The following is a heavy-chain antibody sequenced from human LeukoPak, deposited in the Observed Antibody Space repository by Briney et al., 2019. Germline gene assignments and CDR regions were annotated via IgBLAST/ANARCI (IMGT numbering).Heavy chain of an antibody. V-gene: IGHV3-20*04. Sequence: PGGSLRLSCAASGFTFYDYGMSWVRQAPGKGLKWVSGINWNGGSTGYADSVKGRFTISRDNSKNTLYLQMNSLRAEDTAVYYCARDLSGAVAGTFDYWGQGTLVTVSS. CDR2: INWNGGST. D-gene: IGHD6-19*01. J-gene: IGHJ4*02. CDR1: GFTFYDYG. CDR3: ARDLSGAVAGTFDY.